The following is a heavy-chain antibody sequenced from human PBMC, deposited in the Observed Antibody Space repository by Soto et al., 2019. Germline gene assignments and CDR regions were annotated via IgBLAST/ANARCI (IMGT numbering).Heavy chain of an antibody. CDR2: IWYDGSNK. CDR3: ARVGLRWTYYYAMDV. D-gene: IGHD4-17*01. Sequence: QVQLVESGGGVVQPGRSLRLSCAASGFTFSSYGMHWVRQAPGKGLEWVAVIWYDGSNKYYADSVKGRFTISRDNSKNTLYLQMNSLRAEDTAVNYCARVGLRWTYYYAMDVWGQGSTVTVSS. V-gene: IGHV3-33*01. J-gene: IGHJ6*02. CDR1: GFTFSSYG.